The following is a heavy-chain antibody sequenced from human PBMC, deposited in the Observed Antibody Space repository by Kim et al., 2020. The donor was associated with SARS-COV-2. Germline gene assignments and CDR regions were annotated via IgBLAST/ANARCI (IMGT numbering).Heavy chain of an antibody. CDR1: GFTFSSYA. CDR3: AKAVAYCGGDCYWFFDY. J-gene: IGHJ4*02. D-gene: IGHD2-21*02. V-gene: IGHV3-23*01. CDR2: ISGSGGST. Sequence: GGSLRLSCAASGFTFSSYAMSWVRQAPGKGLEWVSAISGSGGSTYYADSVKGRFTISRDNSKNTLYLQMNSLRAEDTAVYYCAKAVAYCGGDCYWFFDYWGQGTLVTVSS.